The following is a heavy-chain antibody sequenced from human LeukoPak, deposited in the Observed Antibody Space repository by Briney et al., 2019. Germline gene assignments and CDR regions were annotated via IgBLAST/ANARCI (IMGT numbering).Heavy chain of an antibody. D-gene: IGHD3-22*01. J-gene: IGHJ4*02. V-gene: IGHV4-4*07. CDR3: ARDRLFGSGHRCFDY. Sequence: SETLSLTCTVSGGSITSYFWSWIRQPAGKGLEWIGRIYTSGSTNYNPSLKSRVTMSVDTSKNQFSLKLSSVTAADTAVYYCARDRLFGSGHRCFDYWGQGTLVTVSS. CDR1: GGSITSYF. CDR2: IYTSGST.